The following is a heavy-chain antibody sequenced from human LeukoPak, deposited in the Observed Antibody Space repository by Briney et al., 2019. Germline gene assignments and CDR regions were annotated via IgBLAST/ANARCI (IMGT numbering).Heavy chain of an antibody. CDR3: ARAPGYYSNPFFDY. Sequence: PGTSLTLSCAASGFTFSDFAMHWVRQAPGKGLEWVALIWYDGSSKSYADSVKGRLTVSRDNSRNTLYLQMSSLRAEDTAVYYCARAPGYYSNPFFDYWGRGTLVTVSS. V-gene: IGHV3-33*01. J-gene: IGHJ4*02. D-gene: IGHD4-11*01. CDR1: GFTFSDFA. CDR2: IWYDGSSK.